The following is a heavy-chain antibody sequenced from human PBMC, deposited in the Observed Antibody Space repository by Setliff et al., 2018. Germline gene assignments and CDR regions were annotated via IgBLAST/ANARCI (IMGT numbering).Heavy chain of an antibody. CDR1: GGSISGGRYY. D-gene: IGHD3-10*01. J-gene: IGHJ5*02. CDR3: ARVKGGRGFGELLSNWFDP. V-gene: IGHV4-39*07. Sequence: SETLSLTCTVSGGSISGGRYYWSWIRQPTGKGLEWIGSIYHSGSTDYHPSLKSRVTSAVDTSKNQFSLKLSSVTAADTAVYYCARVKGGRGFGELLSNWFDPWGQGTLVTVSS. CDR2: IYHSGST.